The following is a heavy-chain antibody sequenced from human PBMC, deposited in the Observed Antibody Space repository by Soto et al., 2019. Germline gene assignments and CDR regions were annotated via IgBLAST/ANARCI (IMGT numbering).Heavy chain of an antibody. CDR3: ARGATVTQFDY. CDR2: GSYSGTT. Sequence: SETLSLTCTVSGVSVSSGSFYWAWIRQPPGKGLEWIGFGSYSGTTNYKPSLKSGVTISVDTSRSQISLKVSSLTAADTAVYYCARGATVTQFDYWGRGTLVTVSS. D-gene: IGHD4-17*01. CDR1: GVSVSSGSFY. J-gene: IGHJ4*02. V-gene: IGHV4-61*01.